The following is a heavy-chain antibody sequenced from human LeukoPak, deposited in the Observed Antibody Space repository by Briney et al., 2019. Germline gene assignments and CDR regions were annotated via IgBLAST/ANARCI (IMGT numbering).Heavy chain of an antibody. CDR3: AKVGTWTY. D-gene: IGHD3/OR15-3a*01. CDR1: GFTFSSYA. CDR2: INYSGGTT. V-gene: IGHV3-23*01. J-gene: IGHJ4*02. Sequence: GGSLRLSCAASGFTFSSYALSWVRLAPGKGLEWVSAINYSGGTTYYADSVKGRFTISRDNSKYTLYLQMNSLRVEDTAVYFCAKVGTWTYWGQGTLVTVSS.